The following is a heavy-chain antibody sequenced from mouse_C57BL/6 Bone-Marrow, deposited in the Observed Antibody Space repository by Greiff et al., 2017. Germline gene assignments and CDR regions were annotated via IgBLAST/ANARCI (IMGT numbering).Heavy chain of an antibody. CDR3: AFYYYGSSLYYFDY. J-gene: IGHJ2*01. CDR2: IYPGSGST. V-gene: IGHV1-55*01. Sequence: QVQLQQPGAELVKPGASVKMSCKASGYTFTSYWITWVKQRPGQGLEWIGDIYPGSGSTNYNEKFKSKATLTVDTSSSTAYMQLSSLTSEDSAVYYCAFYYYGSSLYYFDYWGQGTTLTVSS. CDR1: GYTFTSYW. D-gene: IGHD1-1*01.